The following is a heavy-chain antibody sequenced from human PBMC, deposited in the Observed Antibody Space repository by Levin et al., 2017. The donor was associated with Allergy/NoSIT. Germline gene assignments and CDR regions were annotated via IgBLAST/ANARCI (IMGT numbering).Heavy chain of an antibody. V-gene: IGHV3-53*01. CDR2: TKSGGSK. CDR1: GFTVRSND. Sequence: GGSLRLSCAASGFTVRSNDMSWVRQAPGKGLEGGSGTKSGGSKDDEDDVKGRFTISRDNSENTLYLQMNSLRAEDTAVYYWARGTYCSGGSGSFFDYWGQGTLVTVSS. CDR3: ARGTYCSGGSGSFFDY. J-gene: IGHJ4*02. D-gene: IGHD2-15*01.